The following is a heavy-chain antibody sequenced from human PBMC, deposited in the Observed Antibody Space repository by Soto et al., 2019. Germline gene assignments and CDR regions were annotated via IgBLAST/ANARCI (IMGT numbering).Heavy chain of an antibody. V-gene: IGHV1-69*13. CDR2: IIPSLGAA. CDR1: EGSFRDYV. J-gene: IGHJ6*02. Sequence: SVKVSCNASEGSFRDYVISWVRQGPGQGLDWMGGIIPSLGAAHYAQRFEGRVRITADGSTSTAFMEVTSLRSEDTAVYYCATGERAVSYCVRLGVWRPVTSVTVSS. D-gene: IGHD6-19*01. CDR3: ATGERAVSYCVRLGV.